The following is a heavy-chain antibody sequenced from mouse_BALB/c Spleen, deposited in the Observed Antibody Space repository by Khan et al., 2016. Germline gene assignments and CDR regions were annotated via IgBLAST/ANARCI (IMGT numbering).Heavy chain of an antibody. CDR2: ISYSGNT. Sequence: EVQLQESGPSLVKPSQTLSLTCSFTGDSITSGFWNWIRKFPGNKLEYMAYISYSGNTFYNPSLKSRLSITRDTSKNQYSLQLNSVTTEDTATYCCTKTSLFYLDYWGQGTTLTVSS. D-gene: IGHD2-3*01. CDR1: GDSITSGF. V-gene: IGHV3-8*02. J-gene: IGHJ2*01. CDR3: TKTSLFYLDY.